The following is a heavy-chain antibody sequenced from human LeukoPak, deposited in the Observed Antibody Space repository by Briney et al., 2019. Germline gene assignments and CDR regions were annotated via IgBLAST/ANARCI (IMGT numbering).Heavy chain of an antibody. Sequence: PSETLSLTCTVSGGSISSGGYYWSWIRQHPGKGLEWIGYIYYSGSTYYNPSLKSRVTISVDTSKNQFSLKLSSVTAADTAVYYRARYYGGNPGRMFDYWGQGTLVTVSS. D-gene: IGHD4-23*01. CDR2: IYYSGST. CDR1: GGSISSGGYY. J-gene: IGHJ4*02. V-gene: IGHV4-31*03. CDR3: ARYYGGNPGRMFDY.